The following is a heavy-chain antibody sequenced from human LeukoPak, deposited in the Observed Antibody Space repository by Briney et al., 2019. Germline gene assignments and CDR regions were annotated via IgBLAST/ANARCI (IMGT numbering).Heavy chain of an antibody. CDR3: ARDPPPGQLARYELYYFDY. CDR2: IYHSGST. D-gene: IGHD6-13*01. J-gene: IGHJ4*02. V-gene: IGHV4-4*02. CDR1: GGSISSSNW. Sequence: SETLSLTCAVSGGSISSSNWWSWVRQPPGKGLEWIGEIYHSGSTNYNPSLKSRVTISVDKSKNQFSLKLSAVPAADTAVYYCARDPPPGQLARYELYYFDYWGQGTLVTVSS.